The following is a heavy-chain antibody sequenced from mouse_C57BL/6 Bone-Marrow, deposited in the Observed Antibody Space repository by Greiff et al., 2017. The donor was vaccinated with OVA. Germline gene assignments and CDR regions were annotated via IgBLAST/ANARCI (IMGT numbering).Heavy chain of an antibody. D-gene: IGHD2-1*01. Sequence: DVKLVESGPGLVKPSQSLSLTCSVTGYSITSGYYWNWIRQFPGNKLEWMGYISYDGSNNYNPSLKNRISITRDTSKNQFFLKLNSVTTEDTATYYCARVSCNYLIAYWGQGTLVTVSA. V-gene: IGHV3-6*01. CDR1: GYSITSGYY. CDR3: ARVSCNYLIAY. J-gene: IGHJ3*01. CDR2: ISYDGSN.